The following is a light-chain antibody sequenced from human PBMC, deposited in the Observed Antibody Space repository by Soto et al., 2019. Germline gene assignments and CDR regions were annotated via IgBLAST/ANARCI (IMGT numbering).Light chain of an antibody. J-gene: IGLJ1*01. Sequence: QSVLTQPASVSASPGQSITISCTGTSIDVGAYNYVSWYQKNPGKAPKLMIYEVSNRPSGVSNRFSGSKSGSTASLTISGLQAEDEGDYYCSSHTSSNTLIFGTGTKV. CDR2: EVS. V-gene: IGLV2-14*01. CDR1: SIDVGAYNY. CDR3: SSHTSSNTLI.